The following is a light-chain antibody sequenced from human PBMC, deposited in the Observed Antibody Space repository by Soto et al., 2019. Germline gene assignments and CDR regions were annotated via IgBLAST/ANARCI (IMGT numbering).Light chain of an antibody. CDR1: SSNIGAGYV. CDR3: QSYDSSLPWV. V-gene: IGLV1-40*01. Sequence: QSVLTQPPSVSGAPGQRVTISCTGSSSNIGAGYVVHWYQQLPGTAPKLLIYGNSNRPSGVPDRFSGSKSGTSASLAITGLQAEDEADYYCQSYDSSLPWVFGGGTKLTVL. J-gene: IGLJ3*02. CDR2: GNS.